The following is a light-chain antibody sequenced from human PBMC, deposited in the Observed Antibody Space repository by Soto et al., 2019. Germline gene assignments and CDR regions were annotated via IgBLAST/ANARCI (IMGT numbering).Light chain of an antibody. V-gene: IGKV1-33*01. CDR3: QQYDNVPLT. CDR2: DAS. Sequence: DVQVTQSPSSLSSAVGDRVSITCHSSHDISDYLNWYQHKPGEAPKLLIYDASKLEAGAPSRFGGRGSGTDFTFSISSLQPEDIATYYCQQYDNVPLTFGGGTKVDIK. J-gene: IGKJ4*01. CDR1: HDISDY.